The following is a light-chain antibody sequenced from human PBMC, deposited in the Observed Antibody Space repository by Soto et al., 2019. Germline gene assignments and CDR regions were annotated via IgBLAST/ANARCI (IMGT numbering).Light chain of an antibody. CDR1: SSVVGTYNR. CDR3: SSYTSSSTYV. CDR2: EVN. V-gene: IGLV2-18*02. J-gene: IGLJ1*01. Sequence: QSVLTQPPSVSGSPGQSVLISCTGTSSVVGTYNRVSWYQQPPGTAPKLMIFEVNNRPAGVPDRCSGSKSGNTASLTISGLQAEDEAVYYCSSYTSSSTYVFGTGTKVTVL.